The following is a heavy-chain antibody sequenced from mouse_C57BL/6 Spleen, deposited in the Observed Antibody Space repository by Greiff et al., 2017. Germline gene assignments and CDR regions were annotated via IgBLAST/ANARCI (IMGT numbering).Heavy chain of an antibody. D-gene: IGHD2-13*01. Sequence: VKLVESGPGLVQPSQSLSITCTVSGFSLTSYGVHWVRQSPGKGLEWLGVIWSGGSTDYNAAFISRLSISKDNSKSQVFFKMNSLQADDTAIYYCARPYRDYYWYFDVWGTGTTVTVSS. CDR3: ARPYRDYYWYFDV. CDR1: GFSLTSYG. J-gene: IGHJ1*03. V-gene: IGHV2-2*01. CDR2: IWSGGST.